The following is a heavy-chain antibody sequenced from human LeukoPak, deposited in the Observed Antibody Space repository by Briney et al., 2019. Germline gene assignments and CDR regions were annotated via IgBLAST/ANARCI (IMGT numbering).Heavy chain of an antibody. Sequence: SETLSLTCTVSGGSISSYYWTWIRQPPGKGLEWIGYIYYSGSTNYNPSLKSRVTISVDTSKNQFSLKLSSVTAADTAVYYCARVSGYDWESFYDYWGQGTLVTVSS. CDR1: GGSISSYY. J-gene: IGHJ4*02. D-gene: IGHD5-12*01. V-gene: IGHV4-59*01. CDR3: ARVSGYDWESFYDY. CDR2: IYYSGST.